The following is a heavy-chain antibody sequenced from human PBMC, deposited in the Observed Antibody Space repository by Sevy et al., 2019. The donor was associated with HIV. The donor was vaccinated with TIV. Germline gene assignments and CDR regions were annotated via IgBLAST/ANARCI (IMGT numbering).Heavy chain of an antibody. CDR2: IKQDGSEK. V-gene: IGHV3-7*01. J-gene: IGHJ6*02. CDR3: ARDWDDDILTGYTTYYYYGMDV. Sequence: GGSLRLSCAASGFTFSSYWMSWVRQAPGKGLEWVANIKQDGSEKYYVDSVKGRFTLSRDNAKNSLYLQMNSLRAEDTAVYYGARDWDDDILTGYTTYYYYGMDVWGQGTTVTVSS. D-gene: IGHD3-9*01. CDR1: GFTFSSYW.